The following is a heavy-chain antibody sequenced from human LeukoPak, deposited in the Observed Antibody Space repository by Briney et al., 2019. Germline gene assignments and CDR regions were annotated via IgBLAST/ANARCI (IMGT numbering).Heavy chain of an antibody. CDR1: GYTFTSYG. D-gene: IGHD3-3*01. CDR3: ARIPGRTYYDFWSGYSAFDY. CDR2: ISAYNGNT. V-gene: IGHV1-18*01. Sequence: ASVKVSCKASGYTFTSYGISWVRQAPGQGLEWMGWISAYNGNTNYAQKLQGRVTMTTDTSTSTAYMELRSLRSADTAVYYCARIPGRTYYDFWSGYSAFDYWGQGTLVTVSS. J-gene: IGHJ4*02.